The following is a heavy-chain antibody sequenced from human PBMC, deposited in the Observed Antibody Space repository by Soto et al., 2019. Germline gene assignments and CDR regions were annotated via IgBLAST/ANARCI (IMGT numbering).Heavy chain of an antibody. CDR3: ARHDSSVGATYPK. J-gene: IGHJ4*02. CDR1: GGSIRSSSYY. CDR2: IYYSGST. Sequence: SETLSLTCTVSGGSIRSSSYYWGWIRQPPGKGLEWIGSIYYSGSTYYNPSLKSRVTISVDTSKNQFSLKLSSVTAADTAVYYCARHDSSVGATYPKWGQGTLVTVSS. V-gene: IGHV4-39*01. D-gene: IGHD1-26*01.